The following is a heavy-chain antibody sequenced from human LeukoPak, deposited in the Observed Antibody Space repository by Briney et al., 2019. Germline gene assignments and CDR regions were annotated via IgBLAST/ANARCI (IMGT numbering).Heavy chain of an antibody. V-gene: IGHV3-7*01. J-gene: IGHJ4*02. CDR1: GFTFSIYW. D-gene: IGHD3-16*01. Sequence: GGSLRLSCAASGFTFSIYWMSWVRQAPGKGLEWVANIKQDGSEKYYVDSVKGRFTISRNNAKNSLYLQMNSLRAEDTAVYYCARDFGGFDYWGQGTLVTVSS. CDR2: IKQDGSEK. CDR3: ARDFGGFDY.